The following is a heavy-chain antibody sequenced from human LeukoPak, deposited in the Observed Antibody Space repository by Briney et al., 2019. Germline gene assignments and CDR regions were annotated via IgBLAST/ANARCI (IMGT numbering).Heavy chain of an antibody. CDR3: AKDISVGLRAFHI. CDR1: GFTFHDYA. D-gene: IGHD4-23*01. J-gene: IGHJ3*02. Sequence: GRSLRLSCAASGFTFHDYAMHWVRQAPGKGLEWVSGISWNSASLGYADSVKGRFTISRDNAKKSLYLQMNSLRVDDMALYYCAKDISVGLRAFHIWGQGTMVTVSS. V-gene: IGHV3-9*03. CDR2: ISWNSASL.